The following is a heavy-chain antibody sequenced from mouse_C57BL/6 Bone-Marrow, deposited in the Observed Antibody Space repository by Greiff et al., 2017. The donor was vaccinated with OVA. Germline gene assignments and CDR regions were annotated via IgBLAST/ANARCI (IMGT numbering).Heavy chain of an antibody. V-gene: IGHV2-5*01. CDR2: IWRGGST. J-gene: IGHJ1*03. CDR1: GFSLTSYG. CDR3: AKKSLYYYGSSQGYFDV. D-gene: IGHD1-1*01. Sequence: VMLVESGPGLVQPSQSLSITCTVSGFSLTSYGVHWVRQSPGKGLEWLGVIWRGGSTDYNAAFMSRLSITKDNSKSQVFFKMNSLQADDTAIYYCAKKSLYYYGSSQGYFDVWGTGTTVTVSS.